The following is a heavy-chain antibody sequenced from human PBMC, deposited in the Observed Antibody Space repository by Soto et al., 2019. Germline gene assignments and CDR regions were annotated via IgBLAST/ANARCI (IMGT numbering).Heavy chain of an antibody. J-gene: IGHJ6*03. CDR2: VNPNSGNT. CDR1: GYSFISYD. D-gene: IGHD2-15*01. V-gene: IGHV1-8*01. CDR3: ARGSRGSDKTSRKEYYSMDV. Sequence: QVHLVQSGAEVKKPGAAVKVSCKASGYSFISYDINWVRQAPGQGLEWMGWVNPNSGNTGYAQKLQGRITMARNTSTSTGYMDLSSLRSEDTAVYYCARGSRGSDKTSRKEYYSMDVWGKGTTVTVSS.